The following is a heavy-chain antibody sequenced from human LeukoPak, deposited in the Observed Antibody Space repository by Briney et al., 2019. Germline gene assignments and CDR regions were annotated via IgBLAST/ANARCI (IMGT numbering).Heavy chain of an antibody. CDR1: GGTFSSYA. CDR2: IIPILGIA. J-gene: IGHJ4*02. CDR3: ARPSIAAAGNDWDY. V-gene: IGHV1-69*04. D-gene: IGHD6-13*01. Sequence: ASVKVSCKASGGTFSSYAISWVRQAPGQGLEWMGRIIPILGIANYAQKFQGRVTITADKSTSTAYMELSSLRSEDTAVYYCARPSIAAAGNDWDYWGQGTLVTVSS.